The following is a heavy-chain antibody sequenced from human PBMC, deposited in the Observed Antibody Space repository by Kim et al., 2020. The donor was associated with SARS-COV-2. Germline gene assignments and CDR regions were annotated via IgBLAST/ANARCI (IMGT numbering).Heavy chain of an antibody. D-gene: IGHD3-10*01. J-gene: IGHJ4*02. V-gene: IGHV5-51*01. CDR3: ARHVRAYDFVSGTYTGEGLVYDYFDS. CDR2: IFPGDSDA. CDR1: GNSFSNNW. Sequence: GESLKISCKGSGNSFSNNWIGWVRQMPGKGLGWMGIIFPGDSDARYSPSFQGHIVISADKSISTAFLELSSVKASDTAIYYCARHVRAYDFVSGTYTGEGLVYDYFDSWGPGTLVTVSS.